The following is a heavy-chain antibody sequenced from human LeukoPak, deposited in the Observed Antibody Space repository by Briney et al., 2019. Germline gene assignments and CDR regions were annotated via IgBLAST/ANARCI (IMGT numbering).Heavy chain of an antibody. V-gene: IGHV3-23*01. Sequence: GGSLRLSCAASGFTFSSYAMSWVRQAPGKGLEWVSAISGSGGSTYYADSVKGRFTISRDNSKNTLYLQMNSLRAEDTAVYYCAKAGSSLSMVGYYYYYGMDVWGQGTTVTVSS. CDR1: GFTFSSYA. D-gene: IGHD3-10*01. CDR3: AKAGSSLSMVGYYYYYGMDV. J-gene: IGHJ6*02. CDR2: ISGSGGST.